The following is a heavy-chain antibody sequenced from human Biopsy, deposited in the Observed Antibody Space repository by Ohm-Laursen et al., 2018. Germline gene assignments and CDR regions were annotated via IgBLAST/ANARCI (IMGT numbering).Heavy chain of an antibody. V-gene: IGHV1-18*01. CDR3: ARGGTLVVVPTAVLHSFDI. J-gene: IGHJ3*02. CDR2: ISTYNGNT. Sequence: ASVKVSCKASGYTFSSYGINWVRQAPGQGLEWLGWISTYNGNTNYAQNLQGRVTMTTDTSTSTAYMELRSLRSDDTAVYHCARGGTLVVVPTAVLHSFDIWGQGTMVIVSS. D-gene: IGHD2-2*01. CDR1: GYTFSSYG.